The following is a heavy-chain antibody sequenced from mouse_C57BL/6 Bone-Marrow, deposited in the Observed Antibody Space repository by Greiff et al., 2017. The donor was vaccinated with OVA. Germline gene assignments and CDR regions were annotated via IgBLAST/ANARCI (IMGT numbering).Heavy chain of an antibody. V-gene: IGHV1-4*01. CDR2: IDPTNDYT. CDR3: PGVYYFDS. Sequence: VQLQQSGAALARPGASVKMSCKASGYTFTSYTIHWVKQRPGQGLAWIGYIDPTNDYTNYNQKFKGKATLTADKSSSTAYMQLSSLTSEDSAVYYCPGVYYFDSWRPGTLLPASS. J-gene: IGHJ2*01. CDR1: GYTFTSYT.